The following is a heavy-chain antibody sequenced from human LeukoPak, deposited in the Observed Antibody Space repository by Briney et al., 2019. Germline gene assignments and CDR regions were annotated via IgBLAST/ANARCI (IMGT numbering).Heavy chain of an antibody. CDR1: GGSFSGYY. J-gene: IGHJ6*03. V-gene: IGHV4-34*01. D-gene: IGHD6-13*01. Sequence: SETLSLTCAVYGGSFSGYYWSWIRQPPGKGLEWIGEINHSGSTNYNPSLKSRVTISVDTSKNQFSLKLSSVTAADTAVYYCARDLGSSSWYGGYYYYMDVWGKGTTVTISS. CDR2: INHSGST. CDR3: ARDLGSSSWYGGYYYYMDV.